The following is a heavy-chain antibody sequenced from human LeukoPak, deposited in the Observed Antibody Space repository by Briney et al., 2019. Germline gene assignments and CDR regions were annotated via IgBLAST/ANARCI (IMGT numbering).Heavy chain of an antibody. Sequence: ASVKVSCKVSGYTFTGYYMHWVRQAPGQGLEWMGWINPNIGGTNYTQKFQGRVTMTRDTSISTAYMELSRLRSDDTAVYYCASFRDYYDSSGYSYFDYWGQGTLVTVSS. CDR3: ASFRDYYDSSGYSYFDY. CDR1: GYTFTGYY. D-gene: IGHD3-22*01. CDR2: INPNIGGT. V-gene: IGHV1-2*02. J-gene: IGHJ4*02.